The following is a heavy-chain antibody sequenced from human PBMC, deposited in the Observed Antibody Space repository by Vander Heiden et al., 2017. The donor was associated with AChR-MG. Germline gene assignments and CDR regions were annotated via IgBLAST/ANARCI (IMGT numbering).Heavy chain of an antibody. Sequence: QVRLVASGGAVVQPGRSLRLPCAASGFTFSGYGMHWVRQAPGKGLEWVAVIWYDGSNKYYADSVKGRFTISRDNSKNTLYLQMNSLRAEDTAVYYCARGGRDGYNLYAFDIWGQGTMVTVSS. CDR3: ARGGRDGYNLYAFDI. D-gene: IGHD5-12*01. V-gene: IGHV3-33*01. CDR2: IWYDGSNK. CDR1: GFTFSGYG. J-gene: IGHJ3*02.